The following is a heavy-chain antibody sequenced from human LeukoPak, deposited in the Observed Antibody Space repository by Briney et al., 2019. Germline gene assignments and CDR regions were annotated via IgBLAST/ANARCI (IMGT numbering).Heavy chain of an antibody. CDR1: GYTFTDYY. CDR3: ARDGGSYGSGSYFNYYYYGMDV. D-gene: IGHD3-10*01. J-gene: IGHJ6*02. CDR2: INPNSGGT. V-gene: IGHV1-2*04. Sequence: ASVKVSCKASGYTFTDYYMHWVRQAPGQGLEWMEWINPNSGGTNYAQKFQGWVTMTRDTSISTAYMELSRLRSDDTAVYYCARDGGSYGSGSYFNYYYYGMDVWGQGTTVTVSS.